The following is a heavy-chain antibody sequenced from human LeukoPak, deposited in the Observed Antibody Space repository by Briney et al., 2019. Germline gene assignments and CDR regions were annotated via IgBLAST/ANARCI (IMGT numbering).Heavy chain of an antibody. V-gene: IGHV3-7*01. D-gene: IGHD6-19*01. J-gene: IGHJ4*02. CDR3: ARFYIPEEHDRAWYEAH. CDR1: SSYW. CDR2: IKQDGSEK. Sequence: PGGSLRLSCAAFSSYWMTWVRQAPGKGLEWVANIKQDGSEKYYVDSVKGRFTISRDNAVNTVFLQMKSLRVDDTGTYYCARFYIPEEHDRAWYEAHWGQGVLVTVS.